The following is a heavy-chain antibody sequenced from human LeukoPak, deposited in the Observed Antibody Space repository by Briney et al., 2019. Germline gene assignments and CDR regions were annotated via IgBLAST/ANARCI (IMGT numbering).Heavy chain of an antibody. CDR1: GYTFTSYG. CDR3: ARGELGYYDSSGYSSP. J-gene: IGHJ5*02. Sequence: GASVKVSCKASGYTFTSYGINWVRQATGQGLEWMGWVNPNSGNTGYAQKFQGRVTMTRNTSISTAYMELSSLRSEDTAVYYCARGELGYYDSSGYSSPWGQGTLVTVSS. D-gene: IGHD3-22*01. CDR2: VNPNSGNT. V-gene: IGHV1-8*02.